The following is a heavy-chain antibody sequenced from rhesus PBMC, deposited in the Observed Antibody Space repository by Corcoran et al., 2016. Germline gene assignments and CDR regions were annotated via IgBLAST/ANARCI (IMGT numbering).Heavy chain of an antibody. V-gene: IGHV4-127*01. CDR3: ARWGVAATRRFDV. D-gene: IGHD4-29*01. CDR2: ISSSGGS. Sequence: QVQLQESGPGLVKPSETLSLTCAVSGYSISSGYGWSWIRQPPGKGLEWIGYISSSGGSYYHPSLKSRVTISIDTSKNQFSLKLSSVTAADTAVYYCARWGVAATRRFDVWGPGVLVTVSS. J-gene: IGHJ5-1*01. CDR1: GYSISSGYG.